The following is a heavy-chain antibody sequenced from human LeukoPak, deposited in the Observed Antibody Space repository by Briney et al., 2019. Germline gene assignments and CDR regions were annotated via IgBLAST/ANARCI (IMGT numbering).Heavy chain of an antibody. CDR2: ISGSGGST. J-gene: IGHJ4*02. CDR3: AKATGDGYSYGYGDY. Sequence: PGGSLRLSCAASGFTFSSYAMSWVRQAPGKGLEWVSAISGSGGSTYYADSVKGRFTISRDNAKNSLYLQMNSLRAEDTALYYCAKATGDGYSYGYGDYWGQGTLVTVSS. D-gene: IGHD5-18*01. V-gene: IGHV3-23*01. CDR1: GFTFSSYA.